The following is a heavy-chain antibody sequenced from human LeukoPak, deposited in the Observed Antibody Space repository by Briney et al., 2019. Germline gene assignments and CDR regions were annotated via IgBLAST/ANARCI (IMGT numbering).Heavy chain of an antibody. D-gene: IGHD3-10*01. CDR1: GFTFSSYS. V-gene: IGHV3-21*01. J-gene: IGHJ4*02. CDR3: AREGWGYYYGSGSYFDY. CDR2: ISSSSSYI. Sequence: KTGGSLRLSCAASGFTFSSYSMNWVRQAPGKGLEWVSSISSSSSYIYYADSVKGRFTISRDNAKNSLYLQMNSLRAEDTAVYYCAREGWGYYYGSGSYFDYWGQGTLVTVSS.